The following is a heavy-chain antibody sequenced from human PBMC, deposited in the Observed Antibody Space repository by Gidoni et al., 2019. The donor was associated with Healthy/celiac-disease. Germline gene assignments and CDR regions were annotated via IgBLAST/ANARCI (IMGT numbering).Heavy chain of an antibody. CDR1: GFTFIGSA. V-gene: IGHV3-73*02. D-gene: IGHD2-15*01. CDR2: IRSKANSYAT. J-gene: IGHJ4*02. CDR3: FVSFDY. Sequence: EVQLVESGGGLVQPGVSLKLSCAASGFTFIGSAMHWVRQTSGKGLEWVGRIRSKANSYATAYAASVKGRFTISRDDSKNTAYLQMNSLKTEDTAVYYCFVSFDYWGQGTLVTVSS.